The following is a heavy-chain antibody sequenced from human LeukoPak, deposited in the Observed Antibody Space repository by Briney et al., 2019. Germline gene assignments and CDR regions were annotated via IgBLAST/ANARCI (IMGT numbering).Heavy chain of an antibody. Sequence: SETLSLTCTVSGGSISSSSYYWGWIRQPPGKGLEWIGSIYYSGSTYYNPSLKSRVTISVDTSKNQFSLKLSSVTAADTAVYYCARRSYNWTPAGVDYWGQGTLVTVSS. CDR3: ARRSYNWTPAGVDY. V-gene: IGHV4-39*01. CDR2: IYYSGST. J-gene: IGHJ4*02. CDR1: GGSISSSSYY. D-gene: IGHD1-1*01.